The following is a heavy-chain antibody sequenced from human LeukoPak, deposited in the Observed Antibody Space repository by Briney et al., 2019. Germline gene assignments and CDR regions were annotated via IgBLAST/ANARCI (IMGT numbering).Heavy chain of an antibody. CDR2: IYHSGST. D-gene: IGHD3-10*01. J-gene: IGHJ6*04. CDR1: GFTFSSYSM. V-gene: IGHV4-4*02. Sequence: PGGSLRLSCAASGFTFSSYSMNWVRQAPGKGLEWIGEIYHSGSTNYNPSLKSRVTISVDKSKNQFSLKLSSVTAADTAVYYCARGNYYGSGSYYTPTYYYYGIDVWGKGTTVTVSS. CDR3: ARGNYYGSGSYYTPTYYYYGIDV.